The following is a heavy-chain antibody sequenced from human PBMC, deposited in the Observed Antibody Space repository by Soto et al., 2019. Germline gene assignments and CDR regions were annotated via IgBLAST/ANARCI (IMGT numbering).Heavy chain of an antibody. CDR1: NGSTDSFY. D-gene: IGHD6-6*01. CDR3: ARASGLSIYNWFDP. J-gene: IGHJ5*02. CDR2: IYFSGST. V-gene: IGHV4-59*07. Sequence: QVHLQESGPRLVKPSDTLSLTCSISNGSTDSFYWNWIRQSPEKGLEWIGQIYFSGSTIYSPTFKSRVTLSVDSSKSQVALRLTSVTAADSAVYFCARASGLSIYNWFDPWGQGILVSVSS.